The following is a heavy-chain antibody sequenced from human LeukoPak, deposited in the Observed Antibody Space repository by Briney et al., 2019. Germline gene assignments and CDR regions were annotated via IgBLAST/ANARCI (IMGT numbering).Heavy chain of an antibody. CDR3: AREGAGRTGYTDV. V-gene: IGHV7-4-1*02. Sequence: ASVKVSCKASGYRFTSYAINWVRQAPGQGLEWMGWINTNTGNPTYAQGFTGRFVFSLDTSVSTAYLQISNLKAEDTAVYYCAREGAGRTGYTDVWGKGTTVTVSS. CDR2: INTNTGNP. D-gene: IGHD1-14*01. CDR1: GYRFTSYA. J-gene: IGHJ6*03.